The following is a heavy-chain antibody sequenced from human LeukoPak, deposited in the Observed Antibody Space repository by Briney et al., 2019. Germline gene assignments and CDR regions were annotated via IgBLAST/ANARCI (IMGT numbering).Heavy chain of an antibody. Sequence: SETLSLTCAVYGGSFSGYYWGWIRRPPGKGLEWIGEINHSGSTNYNPSLKSRVTISVDTSKNQFSLKLSSVTAADTAVYYCARGAGVVIFTRNYYYFDYWGQGTLVTVSS. CDR3: ARGAGVVIFTRNYYYFDY. V-gene: IGHV4-34*01. CDR2: INHSGST. D-gene: IGHD3-3*01. J-gene: IGHJ4*02. CDR1: GGSFSGYY.